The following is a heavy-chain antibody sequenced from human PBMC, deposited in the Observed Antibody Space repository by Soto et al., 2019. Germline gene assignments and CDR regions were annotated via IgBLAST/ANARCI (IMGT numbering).Heavy chain of an antibody. CDR1: GGSISSYY. V-gene: IGHV4-59*08. Sequence: SQTLSLTCTVSGGSISSYYWSWIRQPPGKGLEWIGYIYYSGSTNYNPSLKSRVTISVDTSKNQFSLKLSSVTAADTAVYYCARQYGGSGYYIGYFDYWGQGTLVTVSS. CDR3: ARQYGGSGYYIGYFDY. J-gene: IGHJ4*02. CDR2: IYYSGST. D-gene: IGHD3-3*01.